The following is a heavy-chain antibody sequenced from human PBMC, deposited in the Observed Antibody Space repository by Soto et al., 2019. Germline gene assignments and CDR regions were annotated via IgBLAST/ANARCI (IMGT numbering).Heavy chain of an antibody. J-gene: IGHJ6*02. V-gene: IGHV3-23*01. CDR1: GFTFSDYA. CDR3: ARDRRPSIYSGLAV. D-gene: IGHD2-2*01. Sequence: GGSLRLSCAASGFTFSDYAMSWVRQAPGNGLEWVSAIDGSSATTNYADSVKGRFTISRDNSKNTLFLHMSGLRAEDTAVYYCARDRRPSIYSGLAVWGQGTTVTVSS. CDR2: IDGSSATT.